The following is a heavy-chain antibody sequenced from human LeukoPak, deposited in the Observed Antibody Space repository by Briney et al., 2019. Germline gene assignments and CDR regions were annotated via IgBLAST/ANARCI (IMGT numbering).Heavy chain of an antibody. D-gene: IGHD6-19*01. J-gene: IGHJ4*02. Sequence: GGSLRLSCAASGFTFSSYAMHWVRQAPGKGLEWVAVISHDGSNKYYADSVKGRFTISRDNSKNTLYLQMNSLRAEDTAVYYCARDYNSIAVAGDFDYWGQGTLVTVSS. CDR1: GFTFSSYA. V-gene: IGHV3-30*04. CDR3: ARDYNSIAVAGDFDY. CDR2: ISHDGSNK.